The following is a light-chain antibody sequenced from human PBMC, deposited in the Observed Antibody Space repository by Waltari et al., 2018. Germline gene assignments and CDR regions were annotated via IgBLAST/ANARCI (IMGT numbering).Light chain of an antibody. V-gene: IGLV1-44*01. CDR2: SND. CDR3: ATWEGRVNGVL. J-gene: IGLJ2*01. Sequence: QSVLTPASAVPGTPGPMVTTPCSGNNYHIDTGSFYRYQQVPARTPKLLIYSNDQRPSGVPDRFSGSKSGSSASLAISGLQSEDEADYYCATWEGRVNGVLFGGGTKLTVL. CDR1: NYHIDTGS.